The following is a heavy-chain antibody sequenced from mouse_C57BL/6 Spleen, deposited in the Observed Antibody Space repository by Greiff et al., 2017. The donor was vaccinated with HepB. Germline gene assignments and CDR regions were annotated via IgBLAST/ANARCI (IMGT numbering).Heavy chain of an antibody. J-gene: IGHJ1*03. CDR2: IYPGDGDT. CDR1: GYAFSSSW. D-gene: IGHD1-1*01. Sequence: VQRVESGPELVKPGASVKISCKASGYAFSSSWMNWVKQRPGKGLEWIGRIYPGDGDTNYNGKFKGKATLTADKSSSTAYMQLSSLTSEDSAVYFCARPTVDWYFDVWGTGTTVTVSS. V-gene: IGHV1-82*01. CDR3: ARPTVDWYFDV.